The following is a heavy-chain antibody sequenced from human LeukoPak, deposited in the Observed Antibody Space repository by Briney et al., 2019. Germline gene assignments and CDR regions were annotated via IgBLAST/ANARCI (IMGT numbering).Heavy chain of an antibody. J-gene: IGHJ4*02. Sequence: SETLSLTCTVSGGSISSSSYYWGWIRQPPGKGLEWIGSIYYSGSTNYNPSLKSRVTISVDTSKNQFSLKLSSVTAADTAVYYCARWEGTIFGVNWGQGTLVTVSS. CDR1: GGSISSSSYY. V-gene: IGHV4-39*07. D-gene: IGHD3-3*01. CDR2: IYYSGST. CDR3: ARWEGTIFGVN.